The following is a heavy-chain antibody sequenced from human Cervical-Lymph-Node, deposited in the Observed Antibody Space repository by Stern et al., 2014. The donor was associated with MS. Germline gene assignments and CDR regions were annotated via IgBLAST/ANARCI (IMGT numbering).Heavy chain of an antibody. V-gene: IGHV1-69*01. Sequence: QVQLVPSGAEVKKPGSSVKVSCKASGGTFSSYGISWGRPAPGQGLEWMGGTIPIFGTPNYAQKFQGRVTITADESTSTAYMELSSLRSEDTAVYYCAREFNYDVSGYYFYYWGQGTLVTVSS. CDR3: AREFNYDVSGYYFYY. J-gene: IGHJ4*02. CDR2: TIPIFGTP. CDR1: GGTFSSYG. D-gene: IGHD3-22*01.